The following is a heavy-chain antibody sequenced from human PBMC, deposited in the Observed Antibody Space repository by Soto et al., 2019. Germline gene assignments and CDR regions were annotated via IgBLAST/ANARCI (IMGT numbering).Heavy chain of an antibody. V-gene: IGHV4-59*01. D-gene: IGHD3-9*01. CDR2: VYYSGST. CDR3: ASFRDILGGYFDY. Sequence: PSETLSLTCTVSGGSISSYYWSWIRQPPGKGLEWIGYVYYSGSTNYNPSLKSRVTISVDTSKNQFSLKLSSVTAADTAVYYCASFRDILGGYFDYWGQGTLVTVSS. CDR1: GGSISSYY. J-gene: IGHJ4*02.